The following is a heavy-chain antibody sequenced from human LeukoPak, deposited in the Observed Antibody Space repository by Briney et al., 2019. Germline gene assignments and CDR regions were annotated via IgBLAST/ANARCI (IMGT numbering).Heavy chain of an antibody. V-gene: IGHV5-51*01. Sequence: GESLKISCKGSGYSFTSYRIGWVRQMPGKGLEWMGITYPGDSDTRYSPSFQGQVTISADKSISTAYLQWSSLKAWDTAMYYCARDADAPLNDAFDIWGQGTMVTVSS. CDR2: TYPGDSDT. CDR3: ARDADAPLNDAFDI. J-gene: IGHJ3*02. CDR1: GYSFTSYR.